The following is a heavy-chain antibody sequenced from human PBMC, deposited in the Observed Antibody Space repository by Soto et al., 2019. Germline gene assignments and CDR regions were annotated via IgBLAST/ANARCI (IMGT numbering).Heavy chain of an antibody. Sequence: ASVKVSCTDSGYTFTSYDINWVRQATEQGLEWMGWMNPNSGNTGYAQKFQGRVTMTRNTSISTAYMELSSLRSEDTAVYYCARRARDIVLMVYAMGYYYYMDVWGKGTTVTVSS. CDR2: MNPNSGNT. D-gene: IGHD2-8*01. J-gene: IGHJ6*03. CDR1: GYTFTSYD. CDR3: ARRARDIVLMVYAMGYYYYMDV. V-gene: IGHV1-8*01.